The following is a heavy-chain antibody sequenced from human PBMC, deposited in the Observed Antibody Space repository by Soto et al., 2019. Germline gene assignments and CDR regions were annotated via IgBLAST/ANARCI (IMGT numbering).Heavy chain of an antibody. V-gene: IGHV1-3*01. CDR3: ARVFGARPIAAHRWIDY. CDR2: INAGNGNT. Sequence: ASVKVSCKASGYTFTSYAMHWVRQAPGQRLEWMGWINAGNGNTKYSQKFQGRVTITRDTSASTAYMELSSLRSEDTAVYYCARVFGARPIAAHRWIDYWGQGTLVTVSS. J-gene: IGHJ4*02. D-gene: IGHD6-6*01. CDR1: GYTFTSYA.